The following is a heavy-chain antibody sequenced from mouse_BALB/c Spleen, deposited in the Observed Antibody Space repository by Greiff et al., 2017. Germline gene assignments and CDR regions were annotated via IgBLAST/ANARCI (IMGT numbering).Heavy chain of an antibody. CDR1: GISITTGNYR. CDR2: IYYSGTI. D-gene: IGHD2-1*01. V-gene: IGHV3-5*02. CDR3: AREDGNYVYAMDY. Sequence: EVKLLESGPGLVKPSQTVSLTCTVTGISITTGNYRWSWIRQFPGNKLEWIGYIYYSGTITYNPSLTSRTTITRDTSKNQFFLEMNSLTAEDTATYYCAREDGNYVYAMDYWGQGTSVTVSS. J-gene: IGHJ4*01.